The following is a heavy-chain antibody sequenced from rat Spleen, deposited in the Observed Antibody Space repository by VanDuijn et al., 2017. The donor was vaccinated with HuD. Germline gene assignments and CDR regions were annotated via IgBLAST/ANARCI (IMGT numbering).Heavy chain of an antibody. CDR2: ISYDGSST. CDR1: GFTFSDYN. Sequence: EVQLVESGGGLVQPGRSLKLSCAASGFTFSDYNMAWVRQAPKNGLEWVATISYDGSSTYYRDSVKGRFTISRDNAKSTLYLQMDSLRSEDTATYYCARRDYWGQGVMVTVSS. CDR3: ARRDY. V-gene: IGHV5-7*01. J-gene: IGHJ2*01.